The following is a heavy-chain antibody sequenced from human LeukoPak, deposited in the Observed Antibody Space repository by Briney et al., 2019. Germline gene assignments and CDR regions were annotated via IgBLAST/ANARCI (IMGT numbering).Heavy chain of an antibody. CDR2: IGNDGYNK. J-gene: IGHJ6*03. V-gene: IGHV3-30*01. D-gene: IGHD1-7*01. CDR1: GFTFRTFP. Sequence: PGGSLRLSCAASGFTFRTFPMHWVRQAPGQGLQGVAVIGNDGYNKYYSDSVRGRFTISRDNSKNTLSLQMDSLTTEDTAVYYCARGGGTTVYYIDVWGKGTTVTVSS. CDR3: ARGGGTTVYYIDV.